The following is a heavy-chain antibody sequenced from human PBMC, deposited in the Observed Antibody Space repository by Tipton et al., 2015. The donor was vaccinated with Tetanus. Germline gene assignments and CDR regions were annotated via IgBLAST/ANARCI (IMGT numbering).Heavy chain of an antibody. Sequence: LRLSCTVSGDSVSTGNFYWSWIRPPPGKGLEWIVFIHHSGLAFSKPSLKSRVSISIDTSQNQFSLRLTSVTAADTAVYFCARNVYTVTNDAFDIWGHGTLVNVSS. CDR2: IHHSGLA. D-gene: IGHD4-11*01. V-gene: IGHV4-30-4*01. CDR1: GDSVSTGNFY. J-gene: IGHJ3*02. CDR3: ARNVYTVTNDAFDI.